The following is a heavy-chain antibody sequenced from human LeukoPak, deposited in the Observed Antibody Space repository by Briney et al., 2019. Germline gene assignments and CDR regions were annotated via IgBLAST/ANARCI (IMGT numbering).Heavy chain of an antibody. D-gene: IGHD2-2*01. V-gene: IGHV4-34*01. CDR3: AAPKDCSSTSCYGGAGREGRDV. CDR1: GGSFSGYY. J-gene: IGHJ6*04. CDR2: INHSGST. Sequence: SETLSLTRAVYGGSFSGYYWSWIRQPPGKGLEWIGEINHSGSTNYNPSLKSRVTISVDTSKNQFSLKLSSVTAADTAVYYCAAPKDCSSTSCYGGAGREGRDVWAKGPTVTVSS.